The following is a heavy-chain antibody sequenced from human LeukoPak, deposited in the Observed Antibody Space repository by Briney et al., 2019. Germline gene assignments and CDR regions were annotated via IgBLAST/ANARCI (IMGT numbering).Heavy chain of an antibody. J-gene: IGHJ2*01. D-gene: IGHD3-10*01. V-gene: IGHV3-13*01. CDR3: ARVGPLDRGYWYFDL. CDR1: GFTFSSYD. Sequence: PGGSLRLSCAASGFTFSSYDMHWVRQVTGKGLEWVSAIVFAGDTYYPGSVKGRFTISRENAKNSLYLQMNSLRAGDTAVYYCARVGPLDRGYWYFDLWGRGTQVTVSS. CDR2: IVFAGDT.